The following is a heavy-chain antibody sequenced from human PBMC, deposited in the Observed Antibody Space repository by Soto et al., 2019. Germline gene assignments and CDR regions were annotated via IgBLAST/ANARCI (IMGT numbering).Heavy chain of an antibody. Sequence: QVQLQQWGAGLLKPSETLSLTCALYGGSFSGFYWSWIRQPPGKGLEWIGEVSHNGSTNYNASLKSRVTISLDTSKNQFYLKLSSVTAADTAIYYCARAGGWNNYFGLDIWCQGTTVTVSS. CDR1: GGSFSGFY. D-gene: IGHD1-1*01. CDR3: ARAGGWNNYFGLDI. V-gene: IGHV4-34*01. CDR2: VSHNGST. J-gene: IGHJ6*02.